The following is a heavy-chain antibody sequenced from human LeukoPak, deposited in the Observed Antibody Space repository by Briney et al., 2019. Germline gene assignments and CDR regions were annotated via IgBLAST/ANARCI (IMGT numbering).Heavy chain of an antibody. V-gene: IGHV3-33*01. CDR2: IWYDGSNK. J-gene: IGHJ4*02. D-gene: IGHD3-22*01. CDR1: GFTFRSYG. CDR3: ARGRYYYDSSGYYYFDY. Sequence: GGSLRLSCAASGFTFRSYGMRWVREAPGKRLDGVPVIWYDGSNKYYADSVKVRFTITRYNSKYTLYLQMNSMRVEDTDVYYCARGRYYYDSSGYYYFDYWGQGTLVIVSS.